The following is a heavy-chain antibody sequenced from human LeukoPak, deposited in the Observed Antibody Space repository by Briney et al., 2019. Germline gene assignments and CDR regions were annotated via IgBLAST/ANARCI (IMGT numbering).Heavy chain of an antibody. J-gene: IGHJ4*02. CDR1: GFTFSSYG. CDR3: AKRLGYCSSTSCYTGHFDY. D-gene: IGHD2-2*02. CDR2: IRYDGSNK. Sequence: GGSLRLSCAASGFTFSSYGMHWVRQAPGKGLEWVAFIRYDGSNKYYADSVKGRFTISRDNSKNTLYLQMNSLRAEDTAVYYCAKRLGYCSSTSCYTGHFDYWGQGTLVTVSS. V-gene: IGHV3-30*02.